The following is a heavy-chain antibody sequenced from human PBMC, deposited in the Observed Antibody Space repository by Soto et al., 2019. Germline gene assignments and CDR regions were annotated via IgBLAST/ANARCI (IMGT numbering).Heavy chain of an antibody. CDR1: GFTFSGSA. CDR2: IRSKANSYAT. V-gene: IGHV3-73*02. Sequence: EVQLVESGGGLVQPGGSLKLSCAASGFTFSGSAMHWVRQASGKGLEWVGRIRSKANSYATAYAASGKGRFTISRDDSENTWHLEVNGLKTEDTAGYYCTRPGGRREDCSGTSCPGNSWGQGTLVTVAS. CDR3: TRPGGRREDCSGTSCPGNS. J-gene: IGHJ4*02. D-gene: IGHD2-2*01.